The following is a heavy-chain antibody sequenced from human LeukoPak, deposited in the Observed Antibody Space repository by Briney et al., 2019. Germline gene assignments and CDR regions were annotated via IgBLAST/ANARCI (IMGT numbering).Heavy chain of an antibody. CDR1: RFTFSSYG. CDR3: AKADYYADHLFDY. Sequence: PGGSLRLSCAASRFTFSSYGMSWVRQAPGKGLEWVSSISATGGSTYYADSVKGRFTISRDNSKNSLYLQMNSLKAEDTAVYYCAKADYYADHLFDYWGQGTLVTVSS. CDR2: ISATGGST. V-gene: IGHV3-23*01. J-gene: IGHJ4*02. D-gene: IGHD3-10*01.